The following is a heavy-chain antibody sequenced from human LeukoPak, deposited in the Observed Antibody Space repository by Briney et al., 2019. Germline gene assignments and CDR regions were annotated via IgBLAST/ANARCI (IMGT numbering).Heavy chain of an antibody. CDR2: ISGSGGST. Sequence: GGSLRLSCAASGFTVSSNYMSWVRQAPGKGLEWVSAISGSGGSTYYADSVKGRFTISRDNSKNTLYLQMNSLRAEDTAVYYCAKLPGAGGVDYWGQGTLVTVSS. D-gene: IGHD1-26*01. J-gene: IGHJ4*02. V-gene: IGHV3-23*01. CDR1: GFTVSSNY. CDR3: AKLPGAGGVDY.